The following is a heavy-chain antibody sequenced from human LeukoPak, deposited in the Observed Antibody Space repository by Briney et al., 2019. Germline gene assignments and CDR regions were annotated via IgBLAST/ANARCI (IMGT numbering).Heavy chain of an antibody. D-gene: IGHD3-16*01. J-gene: IGHJ5*02. CDR2: IYYSGST. V-gene: IGHV4-59*01. Sequence: PSETLSLTCTVSGGSISSYYWSWIRQPPGKELEWIGYIYYSGSTNYNPSLKSRVTISVDTSKNQFSLKLSSVTAADTAVYYCARDYVRFDPWGQGTLVTVSS. CDR1: GGSISSYY. CDR3: ARDYVRFDP.